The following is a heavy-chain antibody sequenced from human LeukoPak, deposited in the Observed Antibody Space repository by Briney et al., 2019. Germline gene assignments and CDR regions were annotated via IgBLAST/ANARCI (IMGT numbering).Heavy chain of an antibody. CDR3: ARGMQQLYHFDT. Sequence: SETLSLTCAVSGGSTSSYYWSWIRQPPGKGLEWIGYIYYSGSPNYNPSLKSRVTISVDTSKNQFSLKLSSVTAADTAVYYCARGMQQLYHFDTWGRGTLVSLSS. J-gene: IGHJ4*01. CDR1: GGSTSSYY. D-gene: IGHD6-13*01. V-gene: IGHV4-59*01. CDR2: IYYSGSP.